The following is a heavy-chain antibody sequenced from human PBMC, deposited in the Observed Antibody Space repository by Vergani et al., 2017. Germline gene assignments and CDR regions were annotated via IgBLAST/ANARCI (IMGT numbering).Heavy chain of an antibody. CDR3: AGVTAAGKGGYYYYDYMDG. V-gene: IGHV1-69*01. Sequence: QVQLVQSGAEVKKPGSSVKVSCKASGGTFSSYAISWVRQAPGQGLEWKGGIIPIFGTANYAQKFQGRVTITADESTGTAYMELGSLRSEDTAVYYCAGVTAAGKGGYYYYDYMDGWGKGTTVTVSS. J-gene: IGHJ6*03. CDR2: IIPIFGTA. CDR1: GGTFSSYA. D-gene: IGHD6-13*01.